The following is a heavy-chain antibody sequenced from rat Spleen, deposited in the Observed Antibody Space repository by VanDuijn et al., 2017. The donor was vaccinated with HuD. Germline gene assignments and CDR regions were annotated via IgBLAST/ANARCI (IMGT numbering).Heavy chain of an antibody. D-gene: IGHD1-6*01. CDR3: ARGGAGYFFDY. J-gene: IGHJ2*01. Sequence: SRLSISRDTSKNQVFLKMNSLQTEDTAMYFCARGGAGYFFDYWGQGVMVTVSS. V-gene: IGHV2-47*01.